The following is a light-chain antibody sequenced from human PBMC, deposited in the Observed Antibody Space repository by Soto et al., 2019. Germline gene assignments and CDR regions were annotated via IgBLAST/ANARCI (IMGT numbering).Light chain of an antibody. CDR1: YSNIGAAYD. V-gene: IGLV1-40*01. CDR2: GNI. Sequence: QAVLTQPPSVSGAPGQRVTISCTGTYSNIGAAYDVHWYKQLPGTAPKLLIYGNINRPSGVPDRFSGSKSGTSASLAITGLQTEDEADYYCQSYDSSLSGWVFGGGTKLTVL. CDR3: QSYDSSLSGWV. J-gene: IGLJ3*02.